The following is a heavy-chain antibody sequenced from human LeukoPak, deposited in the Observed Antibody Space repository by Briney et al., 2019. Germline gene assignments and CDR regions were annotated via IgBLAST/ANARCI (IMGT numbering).Heavy chain of an antibody. CDR2: IYTSGST. Sequence: SETLSLTCTVSGGSISSYYWSWIRQPAGKGLEWIGRIYTSGSTNYNPSLKSRVTMSVDTSKNQFSLKLSSVPAADTAVYYCARERYEILPGYYTFDYWGQGTLVTVSS. V-gene: IGHV4-4*07. J-gene: IGHJ4*02. CDR1: GGSISSYY. CDR3: ARERYEILPGYYTFDY. D-gene: IGHD3-9*01.